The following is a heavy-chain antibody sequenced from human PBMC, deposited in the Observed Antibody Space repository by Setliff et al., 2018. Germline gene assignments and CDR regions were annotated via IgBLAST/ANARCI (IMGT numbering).Heavy chain of an antibody. CDR2: IIPAFTTA. V-gene: IGHV1-69*13. J-gene: IGHJ4*02. Sequence: ASVKVSCKASGGSFSSYAIIWVRQAPGQGLELMGGIIPAFTTANYAPNFHDRLRITADESTSTAYMELSSLRSDDTATYYCAHRGGYGADSLYYFDVWGQGTLVTVSS. D-gene: IGHD3-10*01. CDR3: AHRGGYGADSLYYFDV. CDR1: GGSFSSYA.